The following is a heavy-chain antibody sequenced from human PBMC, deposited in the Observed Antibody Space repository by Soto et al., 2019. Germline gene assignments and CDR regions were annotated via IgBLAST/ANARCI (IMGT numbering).Heavy chain of an antibody. CDR1: EFTFSAYA. CDR2: ISSSSSYI. J-gene: IGHJ5*02. CDR3: ARAGEIVGLVAASENPLGNWVDP. D-gene: IGHD2-15*01. Sequence: PGGSLRLSCAASEFTFSAYAMNWVRQAPGKGLEWVSYISSSSSYIYYADSVKGRFTISRDNAKNSLYLQMNSLRAEDTAVYYCARAGEIVGLVAASENPLGNWVDPWGRETLFSVS. V-gene: IGHV3-21*05.